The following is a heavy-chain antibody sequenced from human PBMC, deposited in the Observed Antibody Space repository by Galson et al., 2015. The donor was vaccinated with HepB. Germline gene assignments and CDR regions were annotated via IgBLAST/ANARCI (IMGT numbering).Heavy chain of an antibody. CDR1: GGTFSSST. V-gene: IGHV1-69*02. D-gene: IGHD4-23*01. CDR3: ARVGYGGNIPG. CDR2: IIPILSIV. J-gene: IGHJ4*02. Sequence: SVKVSCKASGGTFSSSTINWVRQAPGQGLEWMGRIIPILSIVNYAQKFQGRVTITADKSTSTAYMELSSLRSEDTAVYYCARVGYGGNIPGWGQGTLVTVSS.